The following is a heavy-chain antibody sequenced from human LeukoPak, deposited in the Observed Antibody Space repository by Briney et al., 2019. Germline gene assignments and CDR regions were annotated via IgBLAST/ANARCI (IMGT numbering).Heavy chain of an antibody. Sequence: SETLSLTCTVSGGSISSYYWSWIRQPPGKGLEWIGYIYYSGSTNYNPSLKSRVTISVDTSKNQFPLKLSSVTAADTAVYYCARAGGEDYYYYYMDVWGKGTTVTVSS. J-gene: IGHJ6*03. CDR2: IYYSGST. CDR3: ARAGGEDYYYYYMDV. CDR1: GGSISSYY. V-gene: IGHV4-59*01. D-gene: IGHD3-10*01.